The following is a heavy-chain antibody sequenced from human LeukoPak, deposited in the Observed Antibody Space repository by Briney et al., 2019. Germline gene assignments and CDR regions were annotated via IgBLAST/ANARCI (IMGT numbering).Heavy chain of an antibody. CDR3: AKDIKRWEYYYYGMDV. CDR1: GFTFDDYA. V-gene: IGHV3-9*01. CDR2: ISWNSGSI. Sequence: PTDLSMTLSCAASGFTFDDYAMHWVRQAPGKGLEWVSGISWNSGSIGYADSVKGRFTISRDNAKNALYLQMNSLRAEDTALYYCAKDIKRWEYYYYGMDVWGQGTTVTVSS. D-gene: IGHD5-24*01. J-gene: IGHJ6*02.